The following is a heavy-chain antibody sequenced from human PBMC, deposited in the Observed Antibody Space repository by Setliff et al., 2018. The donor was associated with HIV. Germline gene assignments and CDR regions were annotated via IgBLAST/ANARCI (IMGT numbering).Heavy chain of an antibody. CDR3: ARDDRAVATIL. J-gene: IGHJ4*02. CDR1: GGTFSSYP. V-gene: IGHV1-69*13. Sequence: GASVKVSCKASGGTFSSYPISWVRQAPGQGLEWMGGIIPIFGTANYAQKFQGRVTITADESTSTAYMELSSLRSEDTAVYYCARDDRAVATILWGQGTLVTVSS. CDR2: IIPIFGTA. D-gene: IGHD5-12*01.